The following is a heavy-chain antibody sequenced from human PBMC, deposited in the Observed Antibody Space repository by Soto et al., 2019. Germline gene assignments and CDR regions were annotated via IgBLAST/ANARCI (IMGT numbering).Heavy chain of an antibody. V-gene: IGHV3-7*01. D-gene: IGHD6-13*01. J-gene: IGHJ4*02. CDR2: IKQDGSEK. Sequence: GGCXRLSGSAGGFSFSSYCISLVRHAPGKGLEWVANIKQDGSEKYYVDSVNGRFTISRYNAKNSLYLQMHSLRAEETAVYYCARAWGGSWSAQYYFEYCGQRPLVNVYS. CDR3: ARAWGGSWSAQYYFEY. CDR1: GFSFSSYC.